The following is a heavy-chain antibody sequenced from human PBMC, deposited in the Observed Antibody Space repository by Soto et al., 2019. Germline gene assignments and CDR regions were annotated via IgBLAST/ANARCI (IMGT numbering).Heavy chain of an antibody. V-gene: IGHV3-23*01. CDR2: ISGSGGST. CDR1: GFTFSSYA. D-gene: IGHD1-7*01. J-gene: IGHJ4*02. Sequence: PGGSLRLSCAASGFTFSSYAMNWVRQAPGKGLEWVSAISGSGGSTYYADSVKGRFTISRDNSKSTLYLQMNSLRAEDTAVYYCAKPSTGTTLSFDYWGQGTLVTVSS. CDR3: AKPSTGTTLSFDY.